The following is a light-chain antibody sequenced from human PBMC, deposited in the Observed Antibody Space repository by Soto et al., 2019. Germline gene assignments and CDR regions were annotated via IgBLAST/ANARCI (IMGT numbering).Light chain of an antibody. CDR1: QTISSW. Sequence: DIQVTQSPSTLSGSVGDSVTITCRASQTISSWLAWYQQKPGKAPKLLIYKASTLKSGVPSRFSGSGSGTEFTLTISSLQPDDFATYYRQHYNSYSEAFGQGTKVDIK. CDR2: KAS. J-gene: IGKJ1*01. CDR3: QHYNSYSEA. V-gene: IGKV1-5*03.